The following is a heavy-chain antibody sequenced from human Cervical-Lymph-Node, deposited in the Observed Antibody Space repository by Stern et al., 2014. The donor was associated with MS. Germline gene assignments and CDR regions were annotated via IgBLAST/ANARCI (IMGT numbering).Heavy chain of an antibody. D-gene: IGHD5-12*01. V-gene: IGHV3-21*01. Sequence: VQLVESGGGLVKPGGSLRLSCAASGFIFNDYTMNWVRPAPGTGLEWVSSISSNGGYKYYADSLKGRFTISRDNAKNSLYLQMHSLRAEDTALYYCARGYAFLDVWGQGTTVTVSS. J-gene: IGHJ6*02. CDR2: ISSNGGYK. CDR1: GFIFNDYT. CDR3: ARGYAFLDV.